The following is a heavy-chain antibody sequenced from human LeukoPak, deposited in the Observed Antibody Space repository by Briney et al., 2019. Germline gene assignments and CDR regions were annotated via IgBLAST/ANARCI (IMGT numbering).Heavy chain of an antibody. D-gene: IGHD1-26*01. J-gene: IGHJ4*02. CDR1: GYTFFTYG. Sequence: ASVKVSCKTSGYTFFTYGISWVRQAPGQGLEWMGWINTNNGDTNYAENFQGRVTMTTDTSTSTAYMEMRSLRLGDTAVYYCARDAMGFRLTVDYWGQGTPVTVSS. V-gene: IGHV1-18*01. CDR2: INTNNGDT. CDR3: ARDAMGFRLTVDY.